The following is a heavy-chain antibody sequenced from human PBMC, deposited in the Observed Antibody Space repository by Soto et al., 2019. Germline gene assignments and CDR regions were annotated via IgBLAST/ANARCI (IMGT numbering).Heavy chain of an antibody. V-gene: IGHV3-11*01. CDR2: ISSSGTGI. Sequence: GGSLRLSCAASGFTFSDYYMTWIRQAPGKGLEWVSYISSSGTGIYYADSVRGRFTISRDNAKNSVYLQMSSLRAEDTDVYYCARAYSDAFDIWGQGTMVTVSS. D-gene: IGHD2-15*01. CDR1: GFTFSDYY. J-gene: IGHJ3*02. CDR3: ARAYSDAFDI.